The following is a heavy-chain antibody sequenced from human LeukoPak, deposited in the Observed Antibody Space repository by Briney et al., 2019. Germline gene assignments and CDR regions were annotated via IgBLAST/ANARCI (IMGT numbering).Heavy chain of an antibody. V-gene: IGHV3-66*01. CDR3: SAHYGDLYYFDF. CDR2: IYTRGTT. J-gene: IGHJ4*02. D-gene: IGHD4-17*01. Sequence: GGSLRLSCAASGLTVSTNDVSWVRQAPGKGLELVSVIYTRGTTAYAGSVKGRFTISRDNSKNTLYLQMNSLRAEDTAVYYCSAHYGDLYYFDFWGQGTLVTVSS. CDR1: GLTVSTND.